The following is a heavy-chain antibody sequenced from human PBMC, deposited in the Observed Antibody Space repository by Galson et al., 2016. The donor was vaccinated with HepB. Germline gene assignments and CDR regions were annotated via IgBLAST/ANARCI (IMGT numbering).Heavy chain of an antibody. CDR1: GFTFSRYG. V-gene: IGHV3-30*19. CDR2: ISYDGGDK. J-gene: IGHJ4*02. Sequence: SLRLSCAASGFTFSRYGMHWVRQAPGKGLEWVAVISYDGGDKHYADSVKGRFTVSRDNSKNTLFLQMNSLRVEDTAVYYCAKLDCGRDCPRDDWGQGTQVTVSS. CDR3: AKLDCGRDCPRDD. D-gene: IGHD2-21*02.